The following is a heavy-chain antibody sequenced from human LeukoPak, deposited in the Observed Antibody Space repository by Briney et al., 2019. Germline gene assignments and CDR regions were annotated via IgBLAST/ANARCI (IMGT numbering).Heavy chain of an antibody. CDR1: GGSISRYY. CDR2: IYYSGST. CDR3: ARSNWNYDGHFDY. V-gene: IGHV4-59*01. D-gene: IGHD1-7*01. Sequence: SETLSLTCTVSGGSISRYYWSWIRQPPGKGLEWIGYIYYSGSTNYNPSLKSRVTISADTSKNQFSLKLSSVTAADTAVYYCARSNWNYDGHFDYWGQGTLVTVSS. J-gene: IGHJ4*02.